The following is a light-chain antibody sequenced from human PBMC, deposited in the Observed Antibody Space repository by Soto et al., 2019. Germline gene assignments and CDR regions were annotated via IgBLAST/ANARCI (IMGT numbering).Light chain of an antibody. CDR1: QSIRTW. J-gene: IGKJ4*01. Sequence: DIQMTQSPSTLSASLGDRVTITCRASQSIRTWLAWYQQKPGKAPKLLIYKASSLESGVPSRFSGSGSGAEFTLTISSLQPDDFATYYCQHYNNYPLTFGGGTKVDIK. V-gene: IGKV1-5*03. CDR2: KAS. CDR3: QHYNNYPLT.